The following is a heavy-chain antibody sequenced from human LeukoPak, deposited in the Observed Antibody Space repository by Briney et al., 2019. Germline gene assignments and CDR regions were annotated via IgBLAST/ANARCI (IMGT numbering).Heavy chain of an antibody. D-gene: IGHD3-9*01. CDR3: ARGLRYFDWSPYYFDY. CDR2: MHASGTT. Sequence: PSETLSLTCSVSGGPTSTYYWSWIRQPAGKGLEWIGRMHASGTTYYNPSLKSRGTMSLDTSNNQFSLRLNSVTAADTAVYYCARGLRYFDWSPYYFDYWGQGTLVTVSS. J-gene: IGHJ4*02. V-gene: IGHV4-4*07. CDR1: GGPTSTYY.